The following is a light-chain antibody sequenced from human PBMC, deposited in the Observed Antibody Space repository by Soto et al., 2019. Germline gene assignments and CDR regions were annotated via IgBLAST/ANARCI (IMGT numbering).Light chain of an antibody. CDR1: QSVSSSS. CDR3: QQYGSSPGFT. J-gene: IGKJ3*01. CDR2: GAS. V-gene: IGKV3-20*01. Sequence: EIVLTQSPGTLSLSPGERATLSCRASQSVSSSSLAWYQQKPGQAPRHLIYGASSRATGIPDRFSGSGSGTGFPLTISRLEPEDFAVYYCQQYGSSPGFTFGPGTKVDIK.